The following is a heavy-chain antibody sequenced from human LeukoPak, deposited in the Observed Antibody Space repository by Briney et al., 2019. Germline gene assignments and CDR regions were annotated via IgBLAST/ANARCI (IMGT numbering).Heavy chain of an antibody. J-gene: IGHJ6*02. CDR2: INHSGST. CDR1: GGSFSGYY. D-gene: IGHD5-12*01. V-gene: IGHV4-34*01. Sequence: SETLSLTCAVYGGSFSGYYWSWIRQPPGKGLEWIGEINHSGSTNYNPSLKRRVTISVDTSKTQFSLKLSSLTSADTAVYYCARPYSGYDPYYYYYYGMDVWGQGTTVTVSS. CDR3: ARPYSGYDPYYYYYYGMDV.